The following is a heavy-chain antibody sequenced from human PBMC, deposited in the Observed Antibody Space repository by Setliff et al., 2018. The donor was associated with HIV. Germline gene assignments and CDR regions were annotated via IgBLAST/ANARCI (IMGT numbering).Heavy chain of an antibody. J-gene: IGHJ2*01. Sequence: PSETLSLTCALYGGSFSGYYWSWIRQPPGKGLEWIGEIYHSGNTNYNPSLKSRVTMSVDKSKNQVSLKLNSVTAADTAVYYCARGLSSGWYGYWYFDLWGRGTLVTVSS. CDR2: IYHSGNT. CDR1: GGSFSGYY. CDR3: ARGLSSGWYGYWYFDL. V-gene: IGHV4-34*01. D-gene: IGHD6-19*01.